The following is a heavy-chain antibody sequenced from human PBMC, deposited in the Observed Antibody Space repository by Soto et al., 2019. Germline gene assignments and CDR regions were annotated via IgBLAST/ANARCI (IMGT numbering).Heavy chain of an antibody. CDR3: ARDKHSSGFYALDY. J-gene: IGHJ4*02. V-gene: IGHV4-59*01. Sequence: PSETLSLTCTVSGGSTSSYYWSWIRQPPGKGLEWIGYIYYSGSTNYNPSLKSRVTISLDTSKNQFSVKLSSVTAADTAVYYCARDKHSSGFYALDYWGQGTLVTVSS. CDR2: IYYSGST. CDR1: GGSTSSYY. D-gene: IGHD3-22*01.